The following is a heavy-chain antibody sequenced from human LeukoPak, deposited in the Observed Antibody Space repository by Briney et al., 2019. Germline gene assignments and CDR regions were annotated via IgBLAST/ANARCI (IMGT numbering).Heavy chain of an antibody. CDR1: GGSISSYY. J-gene: IGHJ3*02. D-gene: IGHD3-3*01. V-gene: IGHV4-59*01. CDR3: ARASNYDFWSGYPRGAFDI. CDR2: IYYSGST. Sequence: SETLSLTCTVSGGSISSYYWSWIRQPPGKGLVWIGYIYYSGSTNYNPSLKSRVTISVDTSKNQFSLKLSSVTAADTAVYYCARASNYDFWSGYPRGAFDIWGQGTMVTVSS.